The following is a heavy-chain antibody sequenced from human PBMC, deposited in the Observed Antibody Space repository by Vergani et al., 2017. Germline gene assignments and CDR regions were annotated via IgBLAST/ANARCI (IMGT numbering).Heavy chain of an antibody. J-gene: IGHJ4*02. CDR1: GGSFSGYY. CDR3: ARDLGRLRDE. D-gene: IGHD4-17*01. Sequence: QVQLQQWGAGLLKPSETLSLTCAVYGGSFSGYYWSWIRQPPGKGLEWIGEINHSGSTNYNPSLKSRVTISVDTSKNHFSLKLSSVTAADTAVYYCARDLGRLRDEWGQGTLVTVSS. CDR2: INHSGST. V-gene: IGHV4-34*01.